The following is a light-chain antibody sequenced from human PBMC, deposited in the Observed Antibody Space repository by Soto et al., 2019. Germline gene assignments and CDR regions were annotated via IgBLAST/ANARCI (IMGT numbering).Light chain of an antibody. V-gene: IGKV1-9*01. CDR2: DAS. CDR3: QQLYSFPLT. J-gene: IGKJ4*01. Sequence: DIQFTQSPSFLPASIGDRVTITCRASQDFSNFLAWYQQKPGRAPKLLMYDASTLQSGVPSRFSGSGSGTEFTLTISCLQPEDFATYACQQLYSFPLTFGEGTKVEIK. CDR1: QDFSNF.